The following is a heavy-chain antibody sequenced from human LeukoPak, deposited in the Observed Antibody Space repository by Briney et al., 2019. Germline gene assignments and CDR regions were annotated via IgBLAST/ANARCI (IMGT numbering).Heavy chain of an antibody. CDR3: TTANYDDFSAH. CDR1: GFTFSNAW. Sequence: GGSLRLSCTASGFTFSNAWMSWVRQAPGKGLEWVGRIKRRSNGGTTDYAAPVKGRFTISRDDSKSTLYLQMNSLKTEDTAIYYCTTANYDDFSAHWGQGGLVTVSS. V-gene: IGHV3-15*01. D-gene: IGHD4-17*01. CDR2: IKRRSNGGTT. J-gene: IGHJ4*02.